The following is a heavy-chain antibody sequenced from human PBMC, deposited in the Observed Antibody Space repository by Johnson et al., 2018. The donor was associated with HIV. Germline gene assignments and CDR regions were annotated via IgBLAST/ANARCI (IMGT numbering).Heavy chain of an antibody. J-gene: IGHJ3*02. CDR1: GFTFSSYA. CDR2: ISYDGSNK. CDR3: ATPQEGYSAFDI. V-gene: IGHV3-30*04. D-gene: IGHD2-15*01. Sequence: QVRLVESGGGVVQPGRSLRLSCAASGFTFSSYAMHWVRQAPGKGLEWVAVISYDGSNKYYADSVKGRFTISRDNSKNTLYLQMNSLRAEDTAVYYCATPQEGYSAFDIWGQGTMVTVSS.